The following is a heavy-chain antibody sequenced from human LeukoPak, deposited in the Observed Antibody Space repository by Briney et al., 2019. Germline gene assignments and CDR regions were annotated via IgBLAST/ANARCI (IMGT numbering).Heavy chain of an antibody. D-gene: IGHD3-22*01. Sequence: GGSLRLSCAASGFTFNNYAMSWVRQAPGKGLEWVSAISASGGTTYYADSVKGRFTISRDNSENTLFLQMNSLRAEDTAVYYCAKDTYYYDSSGYSVEYWGQGTLVTVSS. J-gene: IGHJ4*02. CDR2: ISASGGTT. V-gene: IGHV3-23*01. CDR1: GFTFNNYA. CDR3: AKDTYYYDSSGYSVEY.